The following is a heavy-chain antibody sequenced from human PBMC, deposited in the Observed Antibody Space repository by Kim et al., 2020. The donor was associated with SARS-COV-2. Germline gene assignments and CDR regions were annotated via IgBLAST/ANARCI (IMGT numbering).Heavy chain of an antibody. D-gene: IGHD6-19*01. V-gene: IGHV3-74*01. J-gene: IGHJ4*02. CDR3: ARRQFSSGWYYFDY. Sequence: ADSQNGRFTITRDNAKNTLNLQMNSLRAEDTAVYYCARRQFSSGWYYFDYWGQGTLVTVSS.